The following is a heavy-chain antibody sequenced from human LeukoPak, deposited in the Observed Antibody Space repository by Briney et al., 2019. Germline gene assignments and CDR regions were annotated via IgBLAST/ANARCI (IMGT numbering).Heavy chain of an antibody. Sequence: GSSVKVSCKASGGTFSSYAISWVRQAPGQGLEWMGGIIPIFGTANYAQKFQGRVTITTDESTSTAYMELSSLRSEDTAVYYCARDRGPVTAYYYYYMDVWGKGTTVTVSS. CDR3: ARDRGPVTAYYYYYMDV. CDR1: GGTFSSYA. J-gene: IGHJ6*03. CDR2: IIPIFGTA. V-gene: IGHV1-69*05. D-gene: IGHD4-11*01.